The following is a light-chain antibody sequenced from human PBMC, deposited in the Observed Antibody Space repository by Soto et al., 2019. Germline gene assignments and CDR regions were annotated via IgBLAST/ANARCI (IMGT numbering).Light chain of an antibody. V-gene: IGKV3-11*01. J-gene: IGKJ4*01. CDR3: QQRAAWPLT. Sequence: EIVLTQSPATLSLSTGDRATLSCRASQSVNNFLAWYQQKPGQAPSLLIHDASNRATGVPARFSGSGSGTDFTLIISSLEPDDFAVYYCQQRAAWPLTVGGGTRVEIK. CDR2: DAS. CDR1: QSVNNF.